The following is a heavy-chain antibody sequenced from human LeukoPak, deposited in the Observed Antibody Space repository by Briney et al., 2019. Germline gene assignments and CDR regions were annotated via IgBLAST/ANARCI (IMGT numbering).Heavy chain of an antibody. D-gene: IGHD3-10*01. CDR1: GFTFSGYA. Sequence: GVSLRLSCAASGFTFSGYAMSWVRQAPGKGLEWVSAISGSGGSTYYADSVKGRFTISRDNSKNTLYLQMNSLRAEDTAVYYCAEVTMVRGYYFDYWGQGTLVTVSS. J-gene: IGHJ4*02. CDR3: AEVTMVRGYYFDY. CDR2: ISGSGGST. V-gene: IGHV3-23*01.